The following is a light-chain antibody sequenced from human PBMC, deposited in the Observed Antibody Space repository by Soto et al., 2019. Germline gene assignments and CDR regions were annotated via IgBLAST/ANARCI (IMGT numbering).Light chain of an antibody. Sequence: DVQLTQSPSFLSASVGDRVTITCRASQGIRSHLAWYQQTPGRGPKLLIYAASTLLSGVPSRFSGSGFGTDFTLAISNLQHEDFATYYCQQVDGYPHTFGQGTKLEI. V-gene: IGKV1-9*01. CDR2: AAS. CDR3: QQVDGYPHT. CDR1: QGIRSH. J-gene: IGKJ2*01.